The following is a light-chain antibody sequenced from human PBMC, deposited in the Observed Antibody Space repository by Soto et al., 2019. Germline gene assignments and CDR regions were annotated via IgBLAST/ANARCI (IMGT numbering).Light chain of an antibody. CDR1: QSFRGL. CDR2: DAY. V-gene: IGKV3-11*01. J-gene: IGKJ5*01. Sequence: VFTQSRVTLSLSPGERATLSCRASQSFRGLLAWYQQKPGQAPRLLIYDAYNRATGIPPRFSGSGSGTDFTLTISSLEPEDSAVYYCQQRHMWPITFGQGTRLEIK. CDR3: QQRHMWPIT.